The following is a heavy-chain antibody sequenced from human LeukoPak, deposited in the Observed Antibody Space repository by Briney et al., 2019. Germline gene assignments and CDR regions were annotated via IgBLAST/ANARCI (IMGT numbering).Heavy chain of an antibody. Sequence: SVKVSCKASGGTFSSYAISWVRQAPGQGLEWRGGIIPIFGTANYAQKFQGRVTITTDESTSTAYMELSSLRSEDTAVYYCASSDGYHYDSSAKQDYWGQGTLVTVSS. CDR2: IIPIFGTA. CDR3: ASSDGYHYDSSAKQDY. D-gene: IGHD3-22*01. J-gene: IGHJ4*02. V-gene: IGHV1-69*05. CDR1: GGTFSSYA.